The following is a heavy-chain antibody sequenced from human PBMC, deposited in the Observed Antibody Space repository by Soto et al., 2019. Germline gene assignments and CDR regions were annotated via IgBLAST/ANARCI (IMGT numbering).Heavy chain of an antibody. V-gene: IGHV1-46*01. Sequence: QVQLMHSGAEVKKPGASVKVSCKASGDTFTNYYIHWVRQAPGQGLEWMGTVNPSGGHTTYSQNFLGRVTMTRDTSTSTLYMELTSLTSDDTAVYYCARGGHVVVVTAAIDYWGQGTLVTVSS. D-gene: IGHD2-21*02. CDR1: GDTFTNYY. J-gene: IGHJ4*02. CDR3: ARGGHVVVVTAAIDY. CDR2: VNPSGGHT.